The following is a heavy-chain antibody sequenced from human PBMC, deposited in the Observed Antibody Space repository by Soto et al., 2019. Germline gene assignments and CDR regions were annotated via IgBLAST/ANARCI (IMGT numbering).Heavy chain of an antibody. J-gene: IGHJ4*02. V-gene: IGHV1-18*01. Sequence: ASVKESCKAYGYTFNSYGISWVRQAPGQGLEWMGWISAYNGNTNYAQKLQGRVTMTTDTSTSTAYMELRSLRSDDTAVYYCARDPYGDQSDYWGQGTLVTVSS. D-gene: IGHD4-17*01. CDR2: ISAYNGNT. CDR3: ARDPYGDQSDY. CDR1: GYTFNSYG.